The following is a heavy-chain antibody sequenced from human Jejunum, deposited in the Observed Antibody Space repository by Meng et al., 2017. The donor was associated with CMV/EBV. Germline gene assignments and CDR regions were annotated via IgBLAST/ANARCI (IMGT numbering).Heavy chain of an antibody. J-gene: IGHJ6*02. D-gene: IGHD5/OR15-5a*01. Sequence: SGFTFDDYAMHWIRQAPGKGLEWVSGVYWNGDNIGYADSVKGRFTISKDNTKKSLYLQMNSLRSEDTALYFCARGHHVTGVYYSLTVWGQGTTVTVS. CDR3: ARGHHVTGVYYSLTV. CDR2: VYWNGDNI. CDR1: GFTFDDYA. V-gene: IGHV3-9*01.